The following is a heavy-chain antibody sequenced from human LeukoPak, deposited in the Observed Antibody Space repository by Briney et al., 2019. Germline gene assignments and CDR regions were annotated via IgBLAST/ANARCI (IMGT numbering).Heavy chain of an antibody. CDR2: INHSGST. J-gene: IGHJ5*02. V-gene: IGHV4-34*01. CDR1: GGSFSGYY. D-gene: IGHD3-10*01. Sequence: SETLSLTCAVYGGSFSGYYWSWIRQPPGKGLEWIGEINHSGSTNYNPSLKSRVTIPVDTSKNQFSLKLSSVTAADTAVYYCAREPYYGSGSRWFDPWGQGTLVTVSS. CDR3: AREPYYGSGSRWFDP.